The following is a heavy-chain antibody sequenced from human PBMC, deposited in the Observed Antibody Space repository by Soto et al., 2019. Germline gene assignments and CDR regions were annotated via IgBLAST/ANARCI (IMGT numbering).Heavy chain of an antibody. D-gene: IGHD4-4*01. J-gene: IGHJ6*02. V-gene: IGHV1-69*12. CDR3: ARDYYSNYWRDYYYYYGMDV. CDR2: IIPIFGTA. CDR1: GGTFSSYA. Sequence: QVQLVQSGAEVKKPGSSVKVSCKASGGTFSSYAISWVRQAPGQGLEWMGGIIPIFGTANYAQKFQGRVTITAEESTSTAYMELSSLRAEDTALYYCARDYYSNYWRDYYYYYGMDVWGQGTTVTVSS.